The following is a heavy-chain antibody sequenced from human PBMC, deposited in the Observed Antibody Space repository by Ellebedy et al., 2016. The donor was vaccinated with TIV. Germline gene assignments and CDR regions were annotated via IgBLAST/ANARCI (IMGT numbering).Heavy chain of an antibody. CDR3: AVIAVATDY. CDR1: GFAFSTYS. J-gene: IGHJ4*02. D-gene: IGHD6-19*01. CDR2: ISGNTKYI. Sequence: GESLKISCEASGFAFSTYSMIWVRQAPGKGLEWVSSISGNTKYIYYADSVKGRFTISRDNARNSLYLQMNSLRAEDTAVYYCAVIAVATDYWGQGTLVTVSS. V-gene: IGHV3-21*01.